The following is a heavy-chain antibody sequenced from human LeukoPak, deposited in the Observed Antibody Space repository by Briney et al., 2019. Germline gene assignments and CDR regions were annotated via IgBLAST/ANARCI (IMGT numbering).Heavy chain of an antibody. D-gene: IGHD2-2*01. V-gene: IGHV1-8*03. Sequence: ASVKVPCKASGYTLTSYDINWVRQATGQGLEWMGWMNPNSGNTGYAQKFQGRVTITRNTSISTAYMELSSLRSEDTAVYYCAREFCSSTSCYYHWFDPWGQGTLVAVSS. J-gene: IGHJ5*02. CDR3: AREFCSSTSCYYHWFDP. CDR1: GYTLTSYD. CDR2: MNPNSGNT.